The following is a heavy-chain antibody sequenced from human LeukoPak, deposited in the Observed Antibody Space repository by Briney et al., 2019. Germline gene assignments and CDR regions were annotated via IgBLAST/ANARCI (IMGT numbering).Heavy chain of an antibody. Sequence: PSETLSLTCTVSGGSISSSSYYWGWIRQPPGKGLEWIGSIYYSGSTYYNPSLKSRVTISVDTSKNQFSLKLSSVTAADTAVYYCARRPTYYYGSGSYWYYFDYWGQGTLVTVSS. J-gene: IGHJ4*02. CDR3: ARRPTYYYGSGSYWYYFDY. V-gene: IGHV4-39*07. D-gene: IGHD3-10*01. CDR1: GGSISSSSYY. CDR2: IYYSGST.